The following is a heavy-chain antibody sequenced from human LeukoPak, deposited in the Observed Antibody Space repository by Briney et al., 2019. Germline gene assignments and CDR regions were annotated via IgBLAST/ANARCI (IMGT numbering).Heavy chain of an antibody. CDR1: GGSFSGYY. V-gene: IGHV4-34*01. Sequence: SETLSLTCAVYGGSFSGYYWSWIRQPPGKGLEWIGEINHSGSTNYNPSLKSRVTISVDTSKNQFSLKLSSVTAADTAVYYCARGIDGYNPALDYWGQGTLVTVSS. CDR2: INHSGST. J-gene: IGHJ4*02. D-gene: IGHD5-24*01. CDR3: ARGIDGYNPALDY.